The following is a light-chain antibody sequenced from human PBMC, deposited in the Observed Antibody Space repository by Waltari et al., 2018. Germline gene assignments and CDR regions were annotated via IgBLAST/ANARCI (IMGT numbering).Light chain of an antibody. V-gene: IGLV5-45*01. CDR3: MIWHSSAWV. Sequence: QAVLTQPPSLYASPAASASLTCTFRSGNHVGIYRKYWYQQKTGSPPQYLLRYKSDSDNQQGSGVPSRFSGSKDASANAVILLISGLQSEDEADYYCMIWHSSAWVFGGGTKLTVL. J-gene: IGLJ3*02. CDR1: SGNHVGIYR. CDR2: YKSDSDN.